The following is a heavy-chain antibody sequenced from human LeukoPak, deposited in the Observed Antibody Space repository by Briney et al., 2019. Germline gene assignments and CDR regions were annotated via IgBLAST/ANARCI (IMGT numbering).Heavy chain of an antibody. J-gene: IGHJ3*02. D-gene: IGHD3-9*01. CDR3: ARILTGYPDDAFDI. V-gene: IGHV1-3*01. CDR1: GYTFTSYA. Sequence: GASVKVSCKASGYTFTSYAMHWVRQAPGQRLGWMGWINAGNGNTKYSQKFQGRVTITRDTSASTAYMELSSLRSEDTAVYYCARILTGYPDDAFDIWGQGTMVTVSS. CDR2: INAGNGNT.